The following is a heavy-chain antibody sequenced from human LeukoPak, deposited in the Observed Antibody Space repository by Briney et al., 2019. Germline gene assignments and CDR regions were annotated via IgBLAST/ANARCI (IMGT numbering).Heavy chain of an antibody. CDR1: GFTFSGYA. CDR2: ISGSGGST. Sequence: GGSLRLSCAASGFTFSGYAMSWVRQAPGKGLEWVSDISGSGGSTYYADSVKGRFTISRDNSKNTLYLQMNSLRAEDTAVYYCTRDLVGATSDFWGQGTLVTVSS. J-gene: IGHJ4*02. D-gene: IGHD1-26*01. CDR3: TRDLVGATSDF. V-gene: IGHV3-23*01.